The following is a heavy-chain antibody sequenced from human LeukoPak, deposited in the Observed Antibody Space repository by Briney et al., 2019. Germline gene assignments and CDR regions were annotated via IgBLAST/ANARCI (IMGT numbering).Heavy chain of an antibody. CDR3: ARNQVLPFDVFNL. CDR2: IYYSGST. J-gene: IGHJ3*01. CDR1: GGSISSYY. V-gene: IGHV4-59*08. D-gene: IGHD1-14*01. Sequence: SETLSLTCTVSGGSISSYYWSWIRQPPGKGLEWIGYIYYSGSTDYNSSLKSRVTMSIDTSKNQFYLKLSSATAADTAVYYCARNQVLPFDVFNLWRQGTMVTVSS.